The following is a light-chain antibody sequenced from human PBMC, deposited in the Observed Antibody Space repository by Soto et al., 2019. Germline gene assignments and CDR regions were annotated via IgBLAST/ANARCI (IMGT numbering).Light chain of an antibody. J-gene: IGKJ1*01. V-gene: IGKV1-6*01. CDR3: LQDYTYPRT. CDR1: QGIRTE. Sequence: AIQMTQSPSSLSASVGDRVTLTCRASQGIRTELGWYQQRPGKAPKLLIYATSTIQDGVPSRFSGSGSGTDFTLTISSLQPEDFATYYCLQDYTYPRTFGQGTKVEIK. CDR2: ATS.